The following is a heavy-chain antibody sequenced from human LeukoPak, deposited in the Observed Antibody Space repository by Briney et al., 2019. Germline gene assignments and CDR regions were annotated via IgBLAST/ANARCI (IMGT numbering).Heavy chain of an antibody. CDR2: INSDGSST. D-gene: IGHD6-13*01. CDR3: AVSSSSGSGYFDY. Sequence: GGSLRLSCAASGFTFSSYWMHWVRQAPGKGLVWVSRINSDGSSTSYVDSVKGRFTISRDNAKNTLYLQMNSLRAEDTAVYYCAVSSSSGSGYFDYWGQGTLVTVSS. J-gene: IGHJ4*02. V-gene: IGHV3-74*01. CDR1: GFTFSSYW.